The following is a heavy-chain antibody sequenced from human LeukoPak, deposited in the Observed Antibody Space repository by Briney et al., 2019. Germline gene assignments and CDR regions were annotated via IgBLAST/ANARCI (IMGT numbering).Heavy chain of an antibody. CDR1: GGSISSYY. CDR2: ICHSGST. CDR3: AGRIAAAGTYIGFDP. D-gene: IGHD6-13*01. V-gene: IGHV4-59*01. Sequence: SETLSLTCAVSGGSISSYYWSWIRQPAGKGLEWIWEICHSGSTNYNPSLKSRVTISVDKSKNQFSLKLSSVTAADTAVYYCAGRIAAAGTYIGFDPWGQGTLVTVSS. J-gene: IGHJ5*02.